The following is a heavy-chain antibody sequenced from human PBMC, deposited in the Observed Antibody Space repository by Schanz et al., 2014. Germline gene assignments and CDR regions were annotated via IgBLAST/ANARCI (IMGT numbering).Heavy chain of an antibody. Sequence: EVHLLESGGGLVQPGGSLRLSCAASGFSFSIFAMTWVRQAPGQGLEWVSTISGSGGDTYPADSVKGRFTISRDNAKNSLYLQMNSLRAEDTAVYYCARPSDSSWYMDVWGKGTTVTVSS. V-gene: IGHV3-23*01. CDR2: ISGSGGDT. J-gene: IGHJ6*03. CDR1: GFSFSIFA. CDR3: ARPSDSSWYMDV. D-gene: IGHD2-21*02.